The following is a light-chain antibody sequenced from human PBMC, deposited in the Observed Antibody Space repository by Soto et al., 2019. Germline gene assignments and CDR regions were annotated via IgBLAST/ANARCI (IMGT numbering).Light chain of an antibody. CDR3: QQYGSPGA. CDR1: QSVSSSY. Sequence: EIVLTQSPGTLSLSPGERATLSCRASQSVSSSYLAWYQQKPGQAPGLLIYGASRRATGIPDRFSGSGSGTDFTLTISRLEPEDFAVYYCQQYGSPGAFGQGTKVEIK. J-gene: IGKJ1*01. CDR2: GAS. V-gene: IGKV3-20*01.